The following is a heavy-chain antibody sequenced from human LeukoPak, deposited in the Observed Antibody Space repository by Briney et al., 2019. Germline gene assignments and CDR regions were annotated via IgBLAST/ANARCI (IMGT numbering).Heavy chain of an antibody. CDR1: GYTFTGYY. J-gene: IGHJ4*02. D-gene: IGHD1-26*01. CDR3: ARVYGGRGATGSLRL. Sequence: AASVKVSCKASGYTFTGYYIHWVRQAPGQGLEWMGWINPNSGGTNYAQKFQGRVTMTRDTSISTAYMELRSLRSDDTAVYYCARVYGGRGATGSLRLWGQGTLVTVSS. CDR2: INPNSGGT. V-gene: IGHV1-2*02.